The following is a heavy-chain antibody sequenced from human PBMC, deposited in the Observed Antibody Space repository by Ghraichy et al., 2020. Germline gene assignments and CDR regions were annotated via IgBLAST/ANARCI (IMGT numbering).Heavy chain of an antibody. D-gene: IGHD3-22*01. CDR2: IYHSGST. V-gene: IGHV4-30-2*01. J-gene: IGHJ4*02. Sequence: SETLSLTCAVSGGSISSGGYSWSWIRQPPGKGLEWIGYIYHSGSTYYNPSLKSRVTISVARSKNQFCLKLSSVTAAATAVYYCAGVYYVSSGIVYFDYWGQGTLVTVSS. CDR1: GGSISSGGYS. CDR3: AGVYYVSSGIVYFDY.